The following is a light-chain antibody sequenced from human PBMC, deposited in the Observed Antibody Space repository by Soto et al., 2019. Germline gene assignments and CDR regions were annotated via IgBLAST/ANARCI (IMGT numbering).Light chain of an antibody. CDR1: QTVSSD. Sequence: EKVMTQSPGTLSVSPCERATLSCRASQTVSSDLAWYQQKPGQAPRLLIYGASTRATGIPARFSGSGSGTEFTLTISSLQSEDFAVYYCQQYNNWPRTFGQGTKVDIK. CDR3: QQYNNWPRT. CDR2: GAS. J-gene: IGKJ1*01. V-gene: IGKV3-15*01.